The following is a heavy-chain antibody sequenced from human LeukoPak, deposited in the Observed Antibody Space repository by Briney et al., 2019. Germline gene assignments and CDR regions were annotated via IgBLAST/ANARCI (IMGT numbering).Heavy chain of an antibody. D-gene: IGHD1-26*01. J-gene: IGHJ4*02. CDR2: ISSSSSYI. CDR3: ARDGRGRREGYFDY. V-gene: IGHV3-21*01. CDR1: GFTFSSHS. Sequence: GGSLRLSCAASGFTFSSHSMNWVRQAPGKGLEWVSSISSSSSYIYYADSVKGRFTISRDNAKNSLYLQMNSLRAEDTAVYYCARDGRGRREGYFDYWGQGTLVTVSS.